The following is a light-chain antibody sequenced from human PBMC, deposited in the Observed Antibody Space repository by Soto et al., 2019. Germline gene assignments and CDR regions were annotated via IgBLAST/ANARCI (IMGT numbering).Light chain of an antibody. J-gene: IGKJ5*01. Sequence: EIVMTQSPATLSVSPGERATLSCRASQSISSSLAWYQQKPGQAPRLLIYDASTRATGIPVRFSGSGSGTEFTLTISSLQSEDFAFYYCQQYYDWPITFGQGTRLEIK. CDR1: QSISSS. CDR2: DAS. CDR3: QQYYDWPIT. V-gene: IGKV3-15*01.